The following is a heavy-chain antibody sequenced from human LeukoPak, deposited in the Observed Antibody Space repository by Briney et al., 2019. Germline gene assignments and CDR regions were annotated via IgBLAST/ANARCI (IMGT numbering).Heavy chain of an antibody. CDR2: VNEDGSRN. CDR1: EFTFSSYW. CDR3: ARDRGYCTSTDCYGYYYFMDV. D-gene: IGHD2-2*01. V-gene: IGHV3-7*01. J-gene: IGHJ6*03. Sequence: GGSLRLSCAASEFTFSSYWMNWVRQAPGKGLEWVAIVNEDGSRNYYVDSVKGRFTISRDNAENSLYLQMNSLRAEDTAVYFCARDRGYCTSTDCYGYYYFMDVWGKGTTVTASS.